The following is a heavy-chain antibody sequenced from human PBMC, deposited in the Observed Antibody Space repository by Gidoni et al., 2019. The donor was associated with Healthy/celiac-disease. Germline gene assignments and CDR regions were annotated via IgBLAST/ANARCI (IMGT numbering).Heavy chain of an antibody. CDR1: GFTFSGPA. Sequence: EVQLVESGGGLVQPGGSLTLSCAASGFTFSGPAMPWVRPASGKGLEWVGRIRSKANSYATAYAASVKGRFTISRDDSKNTAYLQMNSLKTEDTAVYYCTRQQSGDFWSGQYYYYYGMDVWGQGTTVTVSS. V-gene: IGHV3-73*02. CDR2: IRSKANSYAT. D-gene: IGHD3-3*01. J-gene: IGHJ6*02. CDR3: TRQQSGDFWSGQYYYYYGMDV.